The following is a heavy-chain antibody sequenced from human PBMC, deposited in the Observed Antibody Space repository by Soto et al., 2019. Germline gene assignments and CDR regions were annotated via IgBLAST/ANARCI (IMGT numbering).Heavy chain of an antibody. V-gene: IGHV1-69*13. D-gene: IGHD5-18*01. J-gene: IGHJ4*02. CDR1: GGTFSSYA. CDR2: SIAIFGTA. CDR3: SRLASDTAMVL. Sequence: SVKLACKASGGTFSSYAISWVRQAPGQGLEWMGGSIAIFGTAIYAQKFKGRVAITADESPRTAYTALSSLRSENTAGLYCSRLASDTAMVLWRQGTLVTVSS.